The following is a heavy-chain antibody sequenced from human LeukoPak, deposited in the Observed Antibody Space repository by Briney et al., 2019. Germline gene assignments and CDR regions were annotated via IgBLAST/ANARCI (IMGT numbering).Heavy chain of an antibody. V-gene: IGHV5-51*01. J-gene: IGHJ1*01. Sequence: GESLRISCEASGYHFSLYFIAWVRQVPGKGLEWMGVIYPGNSHTIYSPSFQGQFTISADKSINTAYLQWSRLKTPHTAMYYSARLSAGSWATTEHFPHWGQGTLVSVSS. CDR3: ARLSAGSWATTEHFPH. CDR1: GYHFSLYF. D-gene: IGHD1-1*01. CDR2: IYPGNSHT.